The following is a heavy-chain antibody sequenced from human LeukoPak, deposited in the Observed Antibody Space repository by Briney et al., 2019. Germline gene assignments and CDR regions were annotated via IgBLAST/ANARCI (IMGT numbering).Heavy chain of an antibody. CDR1: GFPFSSFA. Sequence: GGSLRLSCVASGFPFSSFAMSWVRQVPGKGLEWVSDISGSGGSTYYADSVKGRFTISRDNSKNTLYLQMNSLRAEDTAVYYCARDYCGGDCYFDYWGQGTLVTVSS. CDR3: ARDYCGGDCYFDY. V-gene: IGHV3-23*01. CDR2: ISGSGGST. J-gene: IGHJ4*02. D-gene: IGHD2-21*02.